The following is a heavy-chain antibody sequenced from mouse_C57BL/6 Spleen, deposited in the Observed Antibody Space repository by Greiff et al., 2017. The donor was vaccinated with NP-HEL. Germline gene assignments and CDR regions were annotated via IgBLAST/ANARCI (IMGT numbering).Heavy chain of an antibody. CDR2: ISDGGSYT. J-gene: IGHJ4*01. CDR1: GFTFSSYA. CDR3: ARQPAFAYYGSRDYYAMDD. Sequence: EVHLVESGGGLVKPGGSLKLSCAASGFTFSSYAMSWVRQTPEKRLEWVATISDGGSYTYYPDNVKGRFTISRDNAKNNLYLQMSHLKSEDTAMDYCARQPAFAYYGSRDYYAMDDWGQGTSVTVSS. D-gene: IGHD1-1*01. V-gene: IGHV5-4*01.